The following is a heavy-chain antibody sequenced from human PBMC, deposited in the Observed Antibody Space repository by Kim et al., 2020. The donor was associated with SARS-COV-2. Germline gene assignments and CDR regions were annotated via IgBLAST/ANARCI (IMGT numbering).Heavy chain of an antibody. D-gene: IGHD6-13*01. Sequence: AVSMKIRITINPATSKNQFSLQLNSVTPDDTAVYYCARANIPAAGNAFDIWGQGTMVTVSS. V-gene: IGHV6-1*01. J-gene: IGHJ3*02. CDR3: ARANIPAAGNAFDI.